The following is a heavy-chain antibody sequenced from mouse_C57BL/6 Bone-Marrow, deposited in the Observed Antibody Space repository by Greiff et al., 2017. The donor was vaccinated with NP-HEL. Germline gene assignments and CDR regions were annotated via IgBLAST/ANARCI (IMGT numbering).Heavy chain of an antibody. V-gene: IGHV1-81*01. CDR1: GYTFTSYG. CDR3: AREGTSAQATSYFDY. Sequence: QVQLQQSGAELARPGASVKLSCKASGYTFTSYGISWVKQRPGQGLEWIGEIYPRSGNTYYNEKFKGKATLTADKSSSTAYMELRSLTSEDSAVYFCAREGTSAQATSYFDYWGQGTTLTVSS. J-gene: IGHJ2*01. CDR2: IYPRSGNT. D-gene: IGHD3-2*02.